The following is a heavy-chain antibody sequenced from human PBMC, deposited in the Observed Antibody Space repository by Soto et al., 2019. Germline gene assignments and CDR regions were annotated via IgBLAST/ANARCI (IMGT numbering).Heavy chain of an antibody. D-gene: IGHD3-3*01. CDR1: GGSISSGGYY. CDR2: IYYSGST. J-gene: IGHJ4*02. V-gene: IGHV4-31*03. CDR3: ARGSITIFGVVTEEGTFDY. Sequence: SETLSLTCTVSGGSISSGGYYWSWIRQHPGKGLEWIGYIYYSGSTYYNPSLKSRVTISVDTSKNQFSLKLSSVTAADTAVYYCARGSITIFGVVTEEGTFDYWGQGTLVTVSS.